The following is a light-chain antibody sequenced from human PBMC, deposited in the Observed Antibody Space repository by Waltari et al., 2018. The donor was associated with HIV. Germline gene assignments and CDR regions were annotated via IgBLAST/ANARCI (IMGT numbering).Light chain of an antibody. Sequence: DIVMTQSPDSLAVSLGERATINCKSSQSIFYSLNNMSYLGWYQHKPRQPPKLLIYWASTRESGVPERFSGSGSGTDFTLTITSLQAEDVAIYYCHQYYTTPYTFGQGTKLEVK. J-gene: IGKJ2*01. CDR3: HQYYTTPYT. CDR1: QSIFYSLNNMSY. CDR2: WAS. V-gene: IGKV4-1*01.